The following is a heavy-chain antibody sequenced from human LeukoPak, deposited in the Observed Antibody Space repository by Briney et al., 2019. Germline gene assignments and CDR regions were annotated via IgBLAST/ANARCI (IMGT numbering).Heavy chain of an antibody. J-gene: IGHJ4*02. V-gene: IGHV1-8*01. Sequence: ASVKVSCKASGYTLTSYDINWVRQATGQGLEWMGWMNPNSGRTGYAQNFQGRITITRNTSISTAYMELSSLRSEDTAIYYCARDHCSPGTCLGGHWGQGTLVTVSS. CDR1: GYTLTSYD. CDR3: ARDHCSPGTCLGGH. D-gene: IGHD2-15*01. CDR2: MNPNSGRT.